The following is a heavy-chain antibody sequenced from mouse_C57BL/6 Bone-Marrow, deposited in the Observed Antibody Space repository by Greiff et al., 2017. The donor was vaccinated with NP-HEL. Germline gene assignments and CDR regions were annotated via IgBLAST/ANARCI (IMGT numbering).Heavy chain of an antibody. CDR3: ARDGDGYDGFAY. CDR2: IYPRSGNT. CDR1: GYTFTSYG. D-gene: IGHD2-2*01. Sequence: QVQLQQSGAELARPGASVKLSCKASGYTFTSYGISWVKQRTGQGLEWIGEIYPRSGNTYYNEKFKGKATLPADKSSSTAYMELRSLTSEDSAVYFCARDGDGYDGFAYWGQGTLVTVSA. J-gene: IGHJ3*01. V-gene: IGHV1-81*01.